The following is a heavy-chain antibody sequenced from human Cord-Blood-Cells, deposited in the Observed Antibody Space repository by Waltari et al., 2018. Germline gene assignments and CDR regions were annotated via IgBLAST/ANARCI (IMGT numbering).Heavy chain of an antibody. J-gene: IGHJ4*02. CDR2: IIPIFGTA. Sequence: QVQLVQSGAEVRKPGSSLKVSCKASGGTLSSYAISWVRQAPGQGLEWMGGIIPIFGTANYAQKFQGRVTITADESTSTAYMELSSLRSEDTAVYYCARFGAAERRRFYYFDYWGQGTLVTVSS. D-gene: IGHD1-1*01. CDR1: GGTLSSYA. V-gene: IGHV1-69*01. CDR3: ARFGAAERRRFYYFDY.